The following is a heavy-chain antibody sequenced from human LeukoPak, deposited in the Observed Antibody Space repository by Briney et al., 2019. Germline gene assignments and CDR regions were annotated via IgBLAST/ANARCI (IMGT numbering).Heavy chain of an antibody. V-gene: IGHV3-7*01. CDR2: IKLDGTQK. CDR1: AFTFSDYW. J-gene: IGHJ4*02. CDR3: ARGNVAVSRDY. D-gene: IGHD2-15*01. Sequence: GGSLRLSCAASAFTFSDYWMSWIRQAPGRGLEWVANIKLDGTQKNYIQSVRGRFTISRDNVKNSLYLQMNSLRAEDTAVYYCARGNVAVSRDYWGQGTLATVSS.